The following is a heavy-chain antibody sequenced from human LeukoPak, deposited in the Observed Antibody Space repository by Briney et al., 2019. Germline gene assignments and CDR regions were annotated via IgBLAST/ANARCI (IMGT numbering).Heavy chain of an antibody. CDR2: IYATGST. CDR1: SGSVSDHH. CDR3: ARHLRRDYPNSGSSQYFHYIDV. Sequence: PSGTLSLTCAVSSGSVSDHHWSWIRHPPGMTLEGIGYIYATGSTNYNPSLKGRVTISVDTSNNHFSLRLRSVTAADTDIYYCARHLRRDYPNSGSSQYFHYIDVWGKGTKVSVSS. V-gene: IGHV4-4*09. D-gene: IGHD3-10*01. J-gene: IGHJ6*03.